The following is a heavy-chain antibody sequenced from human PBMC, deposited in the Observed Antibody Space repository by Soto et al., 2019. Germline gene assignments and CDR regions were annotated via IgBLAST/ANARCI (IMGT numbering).Heavy chain of an antibody. J-gene: IGHJ6*02. CDR3: AKDIAAAAGTYYDGMDV. Sequence: EVQLVESGGGLVQPGRSLRLSCAASGFTFDDYAMHWVRQAPGKGLEWVSGISWNSGRIGYADSVKGRFTISRDNAKNSLYLQMNSLGAEDTALYYCAKDIAAAAGTYYDGMDVWGRGTTVTVSS. CDR2: ISWNSGRI. D-gene: IGHD6-13*01. V-gene: IGHV3-9*01. CDR1: GFTFDDYA.